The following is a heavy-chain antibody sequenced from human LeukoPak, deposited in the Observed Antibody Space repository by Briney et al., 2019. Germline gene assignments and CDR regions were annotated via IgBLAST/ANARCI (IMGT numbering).Heavy chain of an antibody. D-gene: IGHD2/OR15-2a*01. CDR1: GGSISSGDHY. J-gene: IGHJ2*01. Sequence: PSETLSLTCTVSGGSISSGDHYWSWIRQPPGKGLEWIGYIYYSGSTYYNPSLKSRVSISVDTSKNQFSLKLSSVTAADTAVYYCARARCDTVITPRYWYFDLWGRGTLVTVSS. CDR2: IYYSGST. CDR3: ARARCDTVITPRYWYFDL. V-gene: IGHV4-30-4*08.